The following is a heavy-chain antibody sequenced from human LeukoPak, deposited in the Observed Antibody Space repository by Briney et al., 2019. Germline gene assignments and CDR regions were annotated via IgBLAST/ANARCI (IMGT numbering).Heavy chain of an antibody. D-gene: IGHD3-22*01. CDR1: GFTVSSNY. Sequence: PGGSLRLSCAASGFTVSSNYMSWVRQAPGKGLEWVSVIYSGGSTYYADSVKGRFTISRDNSKNTLYLQMNSLRAEDTAVHYCASGYDSSRYYPFDYWGHRTLVTVSS. CDR2: IYSGGST. V-gene: IGHV3-53*01. CDR3: ASGYDSSRYYPFDY. J-gene: IGHJ4*01.